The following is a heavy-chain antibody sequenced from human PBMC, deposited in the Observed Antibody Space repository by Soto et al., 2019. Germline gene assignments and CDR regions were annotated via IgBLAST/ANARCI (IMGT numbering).Heavy chain of an antibody. CDR2: IVVGSGNT. Sequence: SVKVSCKASGFTFTSSAVQWVRQARGQRLEWIGWIVVGSGNTNYAQKFQERVTITRDMSTSTAYMELSSPRSEDTAVYYCAALRFLEWQTYYYYGMDVWGQGTTVTVSS. CDR3: AALRFLEWQTYYYYGMDV. CDR1: GFTFTSSA. J-gene: IGHJ6*02. D-gene: IGHD3-3*01. V-gene: IGHV1-58*01.